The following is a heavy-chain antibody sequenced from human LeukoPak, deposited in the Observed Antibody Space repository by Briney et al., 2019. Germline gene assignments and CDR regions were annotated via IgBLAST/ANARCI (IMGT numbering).Heavy chain of an antibody. D-gene: IGHD4-11*01. V-gene: IGHV4-31*03. J-gene: IGHJ6*02. CDR3: ARGSNYYYYYGMDV. Sequence: SETLSLTCTVSGDSISSGNYYWSWIRQHPGKGLEWIGYVYYSGSTYYNPSLKSRVTISVDTSKNQFSLKLSSVTAADTAVYYCARGSNYYYYYGMDVWGQGTTVTVSS. CDR2: VYYSGST. CDR1: GDSISSGNYY.